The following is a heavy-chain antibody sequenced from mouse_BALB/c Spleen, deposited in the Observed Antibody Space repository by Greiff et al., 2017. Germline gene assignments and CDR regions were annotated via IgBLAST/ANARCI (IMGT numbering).Heavy chain of an antibody. CDR3: AREDGWALYAMDY. Sequence: EVQLQQSGPGLVKPSQSLSLTCTVTGYSITSDYAWNWIRQFPGNKLEWMGYISYSGSTSYNPSLKSRISITRDTSKNQFFLQLNSVTTEDTATYYCAREDGWALYAMDYWGQGTSVTVSS. CDR1: GYSITSDYA. CDR2: ISYSGST. D-gene: IGHD2-3*01. V-gene: IGHV3-2*02. J-gene: IGHJ4*01.